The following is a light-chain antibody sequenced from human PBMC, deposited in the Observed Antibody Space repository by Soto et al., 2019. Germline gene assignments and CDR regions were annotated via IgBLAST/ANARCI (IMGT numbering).Light chain of an antibody. Sequence: IQLTQSPSSLSASVGDRVTITCRASQGISSYLAWYQQKPGKAPKLLIYAASTLQSGVPSRFSGSGSGTDFTLTISSLQPEDFAVYYCQQYHMWPLTFGGGTKVEIK. J-gene: IGKJ4*01. CDR1: QGISSY. V-gene: IGKV1-9*01. CDR3: QQYHMWPLT. CDR2: AAS.